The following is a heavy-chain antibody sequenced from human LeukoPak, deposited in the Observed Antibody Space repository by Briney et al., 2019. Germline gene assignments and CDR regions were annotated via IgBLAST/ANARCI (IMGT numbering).Heavy chain of an antibody. V-gene: IGHV3-30*02. CDR2: IRYDGSNK. CDR3: AKSYCTNGVCYIDY. D-gene: IGHD2-8*01. CDR1: TFNFSDYG. Sequence: GGSLRLSCEDSTFNFSDYGMHWVRQAPGKGLEWVAFIRYDGSNKYYADSVKGRFTISRDNSKNTLYLQMNGLRAEDTAVYYCAKSYCTNGVCYIDYWGQGTLVTVSS. J-gene: IGHJ4*02.